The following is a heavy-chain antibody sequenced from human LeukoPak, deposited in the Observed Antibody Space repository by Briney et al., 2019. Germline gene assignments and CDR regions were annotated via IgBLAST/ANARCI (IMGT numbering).Heavy chain of an antibody. J-gene: IGHJ4*02. Sequence: PGGSLRLSCAASGFTFSSYAMHWVRQAPGKGLEWVAVISYDGSNKYYADSVKGRFTISRDNSKNTLYLQMNSLRAEDTAVYYCAIAAFDYWGQGTLVTVSS. CDR2: ISYDGSNK. D-gene: IGHD6-25*01. V-gene: IGHV3-30-3*01. CDR1: GFTFSSYA. CDR3: AIAAFDY.